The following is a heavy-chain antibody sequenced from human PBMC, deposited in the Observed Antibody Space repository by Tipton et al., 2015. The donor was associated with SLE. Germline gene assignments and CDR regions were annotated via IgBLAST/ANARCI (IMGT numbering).Heavy chain of an antibody. CDR3: ARERPGDSSGWYFDL. J-gene: IGHJ2*01. V-gene: IGHV4-4*07. Sequence: TLSLTCTVSGGSITSYYWSWIRQPAGKGLEWIGRIYTSGSTNYNPSLKSRVTLSVDTSKNQFSLKLSSVTAADTAVYYCARERPGDSSGWYFDLWGQGTLVTVSS. D-gene: IGHD6-19*01. CDR2: IYTSGST. CDR1: GGSITSYY.